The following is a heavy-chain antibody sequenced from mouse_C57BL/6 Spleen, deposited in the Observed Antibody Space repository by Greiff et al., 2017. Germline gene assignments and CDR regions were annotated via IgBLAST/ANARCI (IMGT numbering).Heavy chain of an antibody. CDR2: INPGSGGT. Sequence: QVQLQQSGAELVRPGTSVKVSCKASGYAFTNYLIEWVKQRPGQGLEWIGVINPGSGGTAYNEKFKGKETLTADKSSSTAYMQLSSLTSEDSEVSSCASRDGPYEGFAYWGQGTLVTVSA. V-gene: IGHV1-54*01. J-gene: IGHJ3*01. CDR1: GYAFTNYL. D-gene: IGHD2-3*01. CDR3: ASRDGPYEGFAY.